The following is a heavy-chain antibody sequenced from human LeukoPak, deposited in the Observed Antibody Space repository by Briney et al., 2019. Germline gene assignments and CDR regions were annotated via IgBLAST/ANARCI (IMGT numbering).Heavy chain of an antibody. CDR1: GYTFIKYY. CDR3: AGREYDILTGYSSFDY. Sequence: ASVKVSFKASGYTFIKYYIHWVRQAPGQGREWMGLMNPNSGNISFAQKFQGRVTMTRNTPISTAYMELSSLRSEDTAVYYCAGREYDILTGYSSFDYWGQGTLVTVSS. J-gene: IGHJ4*02. D-gene: IGHD3-9*01. V-gene: IGHV1-8*01. CDR2: MNPNSGNI.